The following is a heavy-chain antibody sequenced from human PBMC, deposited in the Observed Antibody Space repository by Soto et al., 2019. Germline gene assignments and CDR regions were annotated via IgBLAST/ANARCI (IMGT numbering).Heavy chain of an antibody. V-gene: IGHV4-4*02. CDR3: ARSLGWYAIDY. J-gene: IGHJ4*02. D-gene: IGHD6-19*01. Sequence: QVLLQESGPGLEQPSGTLSLSCVVSGVSIGSSYYWGWVRQPPGKGLEWLGDMSHIGSVNYNPSLKSRLTISMDKSQNQFSLKLNSMTAADTAVYYCARSLGWYAIDYWGQGTLVIVSS. CDR1: GVSIGSSYY. CDR2: MSHIGSV.